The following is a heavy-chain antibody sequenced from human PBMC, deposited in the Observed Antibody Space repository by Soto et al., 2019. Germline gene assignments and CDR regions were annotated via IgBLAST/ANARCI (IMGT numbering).Heavy chain of an antibody. J-gene: IGHJ6*03. Sequence: QVQLQESGPGLVKPSETLSLTCTVSGASISSHYWSWIRQAPGKGLEWIANINYNGNTNYKPSLKSRVTISVDTSKNQFSLTVISVTAADTAVYYCAGGGSIVVATRRLMDVWGRGTTVTVSS. CDR2: INYNGNT. CDR3: AGGGSIVVATRRLMDV. D-gene: IGHD3-22*01. V-gene: IGHV4-59*08. CDR1: GASISSHY.